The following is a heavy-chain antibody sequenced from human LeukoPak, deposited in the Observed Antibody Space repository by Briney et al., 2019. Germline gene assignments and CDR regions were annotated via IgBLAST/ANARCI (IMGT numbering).Heavy chain of an antibody. V-gene: IGHV4-39*02. CDR3: AKDSSSWIDAFDI. J-gene: IGHJ3*02. CDR1: GGSISSNNYY. Sequence: SETLSLICTVSGGSISSNNYYWGWIRQPPGKGLEWIGSIYYSGSTYYNSSLQSRVSISVDTSKNQFSLKLTSVTAADTAVYYCAKDSSSWIDAFDIWGQGTMVIVSS. D-gene: IGHD6-13*01. CDR2: IYYSGST.